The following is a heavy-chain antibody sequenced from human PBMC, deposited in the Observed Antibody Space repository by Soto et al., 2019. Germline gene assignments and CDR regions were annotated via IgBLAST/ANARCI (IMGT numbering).Heavy chain of an antibody. J-gene: IGHJ5*02. Sequence: QLQLQESGPGLVKSSETLSLTCSVSGDSISNSRFYWAWIRQPPGEGLEWIGSIYHTGNAYYNPSLKSRVTIFVDTSKNQFSLKLTSVTAAYTALYYCARDYFDSSDYTTNWFDPWGQGTLVTVSS. CDR1: GDSISNSRFY. D-gene: IGHD3-22*01. V-gene: IGHV4-39*01. CDR3: ARDYFDSSDYTTNWFDP. CDR2: IYHTGNA.